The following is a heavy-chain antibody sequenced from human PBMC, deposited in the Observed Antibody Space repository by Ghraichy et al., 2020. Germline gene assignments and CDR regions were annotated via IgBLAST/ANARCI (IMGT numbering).Heavy chain of an antibody. J-gene: IGHJ3*01. D-gene: IGHD3-10*01. CDR1: EFTFDGYP. CDR3: AKEGGRLGEGAFDV. Sequence: GGSLSLSCAVSEFTFDGYPMTWVRPAPGKGLEWVSTLGADGRSTFYADSVKGRFTISRDKSKRTMYLQMNSLRADDTAVYYCAKEGGRLGEGAFDVWAKGQRSPSLQ. CDR2: LGADGRST. V-gene: IGHV3-23*01.